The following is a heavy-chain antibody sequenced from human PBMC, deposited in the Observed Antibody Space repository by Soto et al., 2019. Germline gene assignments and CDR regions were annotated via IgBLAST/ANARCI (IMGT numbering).Heavy chain of an antibody. CDR3: AKGSFGFDY. D-gene: IGHD3-10*01. CDR1: GVTFTSYA. V-gene: IGHV3-23*01. CDR2: ISKSGDST. Sequence: GGSLRLSCAASGVTFTSYAMTWVRQVPGEGLQWVSSISKSGDSTYYADSVKGRFTTSRDDSKNTLYLQMNSLRAEDTAIYYCAKGSFGFDYWGQGTLVTVYS. J-gene: IGHJ4*02.